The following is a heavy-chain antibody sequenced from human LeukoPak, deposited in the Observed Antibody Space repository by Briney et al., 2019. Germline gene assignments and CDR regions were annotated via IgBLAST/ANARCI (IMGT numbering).Heavy chain of an antibody. CDR2: ISAYNGNT. CDR1: GYTFTSCG. J-gene: IGHJ4*02. V-gene: IGHV1-18*01. D-gene: IGHD5-12*01. Sequence: ASVKVSCKASGYTFTSCGISWVRQAPGQGLEWMGWISAYNGNTNYAQKLQGRVTMTTDTSTSTAYMELRSLRSDDTAVYYCARGSSGYSGYDPDFDYWGQGTLVTVSS. CDR3: ARGSSGYSGYDPDFDY.